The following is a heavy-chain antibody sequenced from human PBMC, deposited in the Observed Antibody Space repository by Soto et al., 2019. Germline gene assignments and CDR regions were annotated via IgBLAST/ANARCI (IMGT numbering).Heavy chain of an antibody. CDR3: ARLGYSSRWYWFDP. J-gene: IGHJ5*02. D-gene: IGHD6-19*01. CDR1: GGTFSSYA. CDR2: IIPIFGTA. V-gene: IGHV1-69*01. Sequence: QVQLVQSGAEVKKPGSSVKVSCKASGGTFSSYAISWVRQAPGQGLEWMGGIIPIFGTANYAQKFQGRVTITADESTSTAYMELSSLRSEDTAVYYCARLGYSSRWYWFDPWGQGTLVTVSS.